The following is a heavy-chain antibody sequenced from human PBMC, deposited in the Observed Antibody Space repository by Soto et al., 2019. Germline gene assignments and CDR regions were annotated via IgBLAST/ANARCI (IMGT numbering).Heavy chain of an antibody. J-gene: IGHJ4*02. Sequence: XETLSLTCTVSGGSISSSSYYWGWIRQPLGKGLEWIGSIYYSGSTYYNPSLKSRVTISVDTSKNQFSLKLSSVTAADTAVYYCADYYYDSSGYLIFDYWGQGTLVTVSS. V-gene: IGHV4-39*01. CDR3: ADYYYDSSGYLIFDY. D-gene: IGHD3-22*01. CDR1: GGSISSSSYY. CDR2: IYYSGST.